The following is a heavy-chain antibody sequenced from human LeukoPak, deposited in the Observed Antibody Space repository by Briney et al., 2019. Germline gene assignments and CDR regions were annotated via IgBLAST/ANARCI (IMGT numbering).Heavy chain of an antibody. CDR1: GYTFTSYG. D-gene: IGHD4-17*01. J-gene: IGHJ4*02. CDR3: ARTCPYGDVYYFDY. CDR2: IRTDKGET. V-gene: IGHV1-18*01. Sequence: ASVKVSCKASGYTFTSYGLSWVRQAPGHGLEYMGWIRTDKGETNYPQNLQGRVTMTTDTSTSTAYMELRKLRCDGTAVYYCARTCPYGDVYYFDYWGQGMLVTVS.